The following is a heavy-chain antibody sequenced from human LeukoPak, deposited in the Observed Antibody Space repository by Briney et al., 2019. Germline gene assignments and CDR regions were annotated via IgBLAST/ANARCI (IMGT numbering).Heavy chain of an antibody. CDR2: IYSGGST. CDR1: GFTFSSYG. CDR3: ARSGYYDSSGPVDY. D-gene: IGHD3-22*01. J-gene: IGHJ4*02. V-gene: IGHV3-66*01. Sequence: SGGSLRLSCAASGFTFSSYGMSWVRQAPGKGLEWVSVIYSGGSTYYADSVKGRFTISRDNSKNTLYLQMNSLRAEDTAVYYCARSGYYDSSGPVDYWGQGTLVTVSS.